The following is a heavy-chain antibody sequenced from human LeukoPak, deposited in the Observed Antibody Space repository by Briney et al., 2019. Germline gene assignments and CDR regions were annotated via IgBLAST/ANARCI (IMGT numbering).Heavy chain of an antibody. D-gene: IGHD6-6*01. CDR1: GYTFTTYA. J-gene: IGHJ6*02. Sequence: ASVKVSCKASGYTFTTYAMHWVRQAPGQRLEWMGWINAGNGNTKYSQKFQGRVTITRDTSASIAYMELSSLRSEDTAVYYCARVAARYVGMDVWGQGTTVTVSS. V-gene: IGHV1-3*01. CDR3: ARVAARYVGMDV. CDR2: INAGNGNT.